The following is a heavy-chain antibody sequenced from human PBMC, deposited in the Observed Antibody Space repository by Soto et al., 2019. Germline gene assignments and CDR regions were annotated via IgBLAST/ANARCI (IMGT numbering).Heavy chain of an antibody. J-gene: IGHJ1*01. CDR2: ISYDGSNK. V-gene: IGHV3-30*18. CDR3: ANGIVRDSSGYSSTGAEYFQH. Sequence: PGGSLRLSCAASGFTFSSYGMHWVRQAPGKGLEWVAVISYDGSNKYYADSVKGRFTISRDNSKNTLYLQMNSLRAEDTAVYYCANGIVRDSSGYSSTGAEYFQHWGQGTLVTVSS. CDR1: GFTFSSYG. D-gene: IGHD3-22*01.